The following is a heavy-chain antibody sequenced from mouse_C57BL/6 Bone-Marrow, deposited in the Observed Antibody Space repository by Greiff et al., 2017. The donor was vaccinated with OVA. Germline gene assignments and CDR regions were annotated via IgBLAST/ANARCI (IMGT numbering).Heavy chain of an antibody. D-gene: IGHD1-1*01. J-gene: IGHJ2*01. Sequence: VQLQQSGGDLVKPGGSLKLSCAASGFTFSSYGMSWVRQTPDKRLEWVATISSGGSYTYYPDSVKGRFTISRDNAKNTLYLQMSSLKSEDTAMYYCARHDYYGSSYYYFDYWGQGTTLTVSS. CDR2: ISSGGSYT. CDR3: ARHDYYGSSYYYFDY. V-gene: IGHV5-6*01. CDR1: GFTFSSYG.